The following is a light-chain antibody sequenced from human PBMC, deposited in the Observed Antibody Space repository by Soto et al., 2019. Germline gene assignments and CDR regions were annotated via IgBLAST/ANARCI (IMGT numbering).Light chain of an antibody. Sequence: EDGFTPSPGPLSLSPGERATLSCLASQSVSNNYLAWYQQKPGQAPRLLIYGASNRATGIPDRFSGSGSGTDFTLTISRLEPEDFAVYYCQQYGSSGTFGQGTKVDI. J-gene: IGKJ1*01. CDR1: QSVSNNY. CDR2: GAS. CDR3: QQYGSSGT. V-gene: IGKV3-20*01.